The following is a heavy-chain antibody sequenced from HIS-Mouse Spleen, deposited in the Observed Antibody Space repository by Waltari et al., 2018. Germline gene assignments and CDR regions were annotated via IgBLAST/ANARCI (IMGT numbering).Heavy chain of an antibody. Sequence: QVQLVQSGAEVKKPGASVKVSCKASGYTFPGYYMPWVRQAPGQGLEWMGWINPNSGGTNYAQKFQGRVTMTRDTSISTAYMELSRLRSDDTAVYYCASLSDSGFGELLLDYWGQGTLVTVSS. V-gene: IGHV1-2*02. CDR2: INPNSGGT. CDR3: ASLSDSGFGELLLDY. CDR1: GYTFPGYY. J-gene: IGHJ4*02. D-gene: IGHD3-10*01.